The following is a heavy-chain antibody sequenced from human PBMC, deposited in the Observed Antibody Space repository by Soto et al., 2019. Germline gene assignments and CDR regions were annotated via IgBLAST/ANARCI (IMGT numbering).Heavy chain of an antibody. CDR1: GGAISSGGYY. CDR3: ARVKGWHYYDSSGYYSVDY. Sequence: SETLSLTCTVSGGAISSGGYYWSWIRQHPGKGLEWIGYIYYSGSTYYNPSLKSRVTISVDTSKNQFSLKLSSVTAADTAVYYCARVKGWHYYDSSGYYSVDYWGQGTLVTVSS. CDR2: IYYSGST. D-gene: IGHD3-22*01. J-gene: IGHJ4*02. V-gene: IGHV4-31*03.